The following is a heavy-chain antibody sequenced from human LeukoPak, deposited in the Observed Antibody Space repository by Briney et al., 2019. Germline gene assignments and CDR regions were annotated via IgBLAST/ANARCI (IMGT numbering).Heavy chain of an antibody. CDR3: ARRAGSYSHSYDY. J-gene: IGHJ4*02. CDR2: IYSGGST. V-gene: IGHV3-53*01. CDR1: GFIFDDYA. D-gene: IGHD2-15*01. Sequence: GRSLRLSCAASGFIFDDYAMHWVRQVPGRGLEWVSFIYSGGSTYYADSVRGRFIISRDNSKNTLYLQMNSLRAEDTAVYYCARRAGSYSHSYDYWGQGTLVTVSS.